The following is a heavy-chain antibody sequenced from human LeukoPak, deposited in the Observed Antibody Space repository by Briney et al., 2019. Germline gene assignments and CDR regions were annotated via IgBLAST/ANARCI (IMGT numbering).Heavy chain of an antibody. CDR1: GGSISSGDYY. CDR2: IYYSGST. Sequence: PSETLSLTCTVSGGSISSGDYYWSWIRQPPGKGLEWIGYIYYSGSTYYNPSLKSRVTISVDTSKNQFSLKLSSVTAADTAVYYCARVGWVVAPAAMLFPPSWFDPWGQGTLVTVSS. V-gene: IGHV4-30-4*01. J-gene: IGHJ5*02. CDR3: ARVGWVVAPAAMLFPPSWFDP. D-gene: IGHD2-2*01.